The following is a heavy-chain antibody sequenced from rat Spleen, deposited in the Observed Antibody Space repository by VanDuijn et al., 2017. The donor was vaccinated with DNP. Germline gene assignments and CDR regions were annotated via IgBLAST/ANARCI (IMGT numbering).Heavy chain of an antibody. CDR2: ITSSGGST. J-gene: IGHJ3*01. Sequence: EVQLVETGGGSVQPGRSLKVSCVASGFTFNNYWMTWIRQVPGKGLEWVASITSSGGSTYYPDSVKGRFTISRDNAKNTLYLQMNSLRSEDTATYYCARGGRSYFDYWGQGTLVTVSS. CDR3: ARGGRSYFDY. D-gene: IGHD1-11*01. CDR1: GFTFNNYW. V-gene: IGHV5-31*01.